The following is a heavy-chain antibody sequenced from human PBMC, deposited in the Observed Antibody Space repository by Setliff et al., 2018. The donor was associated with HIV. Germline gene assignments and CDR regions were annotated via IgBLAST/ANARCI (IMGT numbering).Heavy chain of an antibody. V-gene: IGHV4-61*02. J-gene: IGHJ6*01. CDR1: GGSISSGTYY. CDR3: ARDNSYYYGSGSHYWYGMDV. Sequence: SETLSLTCTVSGGSISSGTYYWSWIRQPAGKGLEWIGRIHTSGSTNYNPSLKSRVTISADTSKNQFSLNLSSVTAADTAVYYCARDNSYYYGSGSHYWYGMDVWGQGTTVTVSS. D-gene: IGHD3-10*01. CDR2: IHTSGST.